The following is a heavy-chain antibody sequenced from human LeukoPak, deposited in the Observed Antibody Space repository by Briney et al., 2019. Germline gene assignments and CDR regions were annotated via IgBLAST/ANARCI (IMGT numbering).Heavy chain of an antibody. CDR3: ARRGSYLDY. Sequence: PGGSLRLSCAASGFTFSSYWMNWVRQAPGTGLEWVATIKEDGSEKYYVDSVKGRFTISRDNAKNSLYLQLNSMRAEDTAVYCCARRGSYLDYWGQGTLVTVSS. J-gene: IGHJ4*02. CDR2: IKEDGSEK. D-gene: IGHD1-26*01. CDR1: GFTFSSYW. V-gene: IGHV3-7*01.